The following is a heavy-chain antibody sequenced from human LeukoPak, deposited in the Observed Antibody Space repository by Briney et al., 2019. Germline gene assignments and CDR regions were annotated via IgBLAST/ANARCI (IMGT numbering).Heavy chain of an antibody. Sequence: GGSLRLSCAASGFTFSSHWMSWVRQAPGKGLEWVANIKEDGSVKNYVDSAKGRFTISRDNAKNSLYLQMNSLRAEDTAVYYCARDPVGATTPDCWGQGALVTVSS. CDR1: GFTFSSHW. J-gene: IGHJ4*02. V-gene: IGHV3-7*01. CDR3: ARDPVGATTPDC. D-gene: IGHD1-26*01. CDR2: IKEDGSVK.